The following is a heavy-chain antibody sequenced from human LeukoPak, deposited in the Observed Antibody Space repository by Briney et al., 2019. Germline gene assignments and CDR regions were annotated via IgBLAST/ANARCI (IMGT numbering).Heavy chain of an antibody. Sequence: GGSLRLSCAASGFTFSSYWMSWVRQAPGKGLEWVANIKQDGSEKYYVDSVKGRFTISRDNAKNSLYLQMNSLRAEDTAVYYCAKKFMGSGTPTPFDYWGQGTLVTVSS. CDR3: AKKFMGSGTPTPFDY. D-gene: IGHD3-10*01. V-gene: IGHV3-7*03. CDR2: IKQDGSEK. J-gene: IGHJ4*02. CDR1: GFTFSSYW.